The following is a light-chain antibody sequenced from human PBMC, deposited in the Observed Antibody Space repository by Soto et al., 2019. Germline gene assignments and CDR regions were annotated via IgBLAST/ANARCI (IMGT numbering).Light chain of an antibody. CDR3: QQYGNSPPNT. CDR2: GAS. Sequence: IVLTQCPGTVSLSPGERATLSCRASQSVSSSYLAWYQQKPGQAPRLLIYGASSRATGIPDRFSGSGSGTDFTLTISRLEPEDFAVYYCQQYGNSPPNTFGQGTKLEIK. J-gene: IGKJ2*01. V-gene: IGKV3-20*01. CDR1: QSVSSSY.